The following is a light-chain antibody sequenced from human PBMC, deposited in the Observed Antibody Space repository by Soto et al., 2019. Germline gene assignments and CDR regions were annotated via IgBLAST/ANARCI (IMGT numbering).Light chain of an antibody. V-gene: IGKV3-15*01. CDR3: QQYQYWWT. Sequence: IEMTQCPATLSVSPGERATLACRASQIVRSNLFWYQQKPRQAPRLLTYGASTRVAGIPARFSSSGSGAEFTLTISSLQSEDFAVYYCQQYQYWWTFGQGTKV. CDR2: GAS. CDR1: QIVRSN. J-gene: IGKJ1*01.